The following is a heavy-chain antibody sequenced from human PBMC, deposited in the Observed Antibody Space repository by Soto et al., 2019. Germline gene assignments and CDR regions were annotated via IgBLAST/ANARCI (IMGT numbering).Heavy chain of an antibody. D-gene: IGHD3-16*02. V-gene: IGHV1-46*03. CDR2: INPSGGST. J-gene: IGHJ4*02. CDR3: ARGIMITFGGVIVTGNFDY. Sequence: ASVKVSCKASGYTFTSYYMHWVRQAPGQGLEWMGIINPSGGSTSYAQKFQGRVTMTRDTSTSTVYMELSSLRSEDTAVYYCARGIMITFGGVIVTGNFDYWGQGTLVTVSS. CDR1: GYTFTSYY.